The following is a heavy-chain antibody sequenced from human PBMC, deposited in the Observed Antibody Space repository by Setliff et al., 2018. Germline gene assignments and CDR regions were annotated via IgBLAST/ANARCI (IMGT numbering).Heavy chain of an antibody. J-gene: IGHJ3*02. V-gene: IGHV4-34*01. CDR2: INQSGST. CDR3: ARGLSYYDSSGYLLAPYAFDI. CDR1: GGSFNSYY. D-gene: IGHD3-22*01. Sequence: SETLSLTCAVYGGSFNSYYWSWIRQPPGKGLEWIGEINQSGSTNYNPSLKSRVTMSVDTSKNQFPLKLSSVTAADTAVYYCARGLSYYDSSGYLLAPYAFDIWGQGTMVTVSS.